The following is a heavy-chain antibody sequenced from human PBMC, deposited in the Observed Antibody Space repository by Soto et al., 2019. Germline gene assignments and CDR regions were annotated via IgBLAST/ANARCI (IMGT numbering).Heavy chain of an antibody. CDR2: FYSSGVA. Sequence: PSETLSLTCKVSGASIRSTHYFWGWIRQPPGKGLEWIGNFYSSGVAHYNPSLKSRVTISIDASKSHFSLNLTSVTAADTAFYCCGVSVQYAYTAADSDNWGQGTLVTVSS. D-gene: IGHD3-16*01. CDR3: GVSVQYAYTAADSDN. J-gene: IGHJ4*02. V-gene: IGHV4-39*02. CDR1: GASIRSTHYF.